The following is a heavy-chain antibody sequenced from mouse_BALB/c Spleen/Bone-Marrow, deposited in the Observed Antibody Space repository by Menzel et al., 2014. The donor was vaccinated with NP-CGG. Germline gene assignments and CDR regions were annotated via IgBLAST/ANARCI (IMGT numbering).Heavy chain of an antibody. Sequence: QVTLKVCGAELVRPGSSVKISCKASGYAFSAYRMNWVKQRPGQGLEWIGQIYPGDGDTNYNGKFKGKATLTADKSSSTAYMQLSSLTSEDSAVYFCTRSTATFDYWGQGTTLTVSS. J-gene: IGHJ2*01. V-gene: IGHV1-80*01. CDR2: IYPGDGDT. CDR3: TRSTATFDY. CDR1: GYAFSAYR. D-gene: IGHD1-2*01.